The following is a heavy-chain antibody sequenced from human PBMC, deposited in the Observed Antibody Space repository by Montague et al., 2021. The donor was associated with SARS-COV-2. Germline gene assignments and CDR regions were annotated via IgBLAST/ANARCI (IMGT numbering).Heavy chain of an antibody. V-gene: IGHV4-59*01. CDR3: ARAQNICFIANCVNYFDL. CDR1: GGSTSNYY. CDR2: IFYTGST. Sequence: SETLSLTCSVSGGSTSNYYGTWSRQSPVKGLQWIGYIFYTGSTKFNPSLKSRVSMSLDTSKNHFSLRLSAVTAADTARYYCARAQNICFIANCVNYFDLWGLGALVTVSP. D-gene: IGHD2-15*01. J-gene: IGHJ4*02.